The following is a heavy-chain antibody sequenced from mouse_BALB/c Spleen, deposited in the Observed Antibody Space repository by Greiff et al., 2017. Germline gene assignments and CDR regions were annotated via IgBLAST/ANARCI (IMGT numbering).Heavy chain of an antibody. V-gene: IGHV14-3*02. J-gene: IGHJ1*01. Sequence: VQLQQSGAELVKPGASVKLSCTASGFNIKDTYMHWVKQRPEQGLEWIGRIDPANGNTKYDPKFQGKATITADTSSNTAYLQLSSLTSEDTAVYYCARANWEDWYFDVWGAGTTVTVSS. CDR1: GFNIKDTY. CDR2: IDPANGNT. CDR3: ARANWEDWYFDV. D-gene: IGHD4-1*02.